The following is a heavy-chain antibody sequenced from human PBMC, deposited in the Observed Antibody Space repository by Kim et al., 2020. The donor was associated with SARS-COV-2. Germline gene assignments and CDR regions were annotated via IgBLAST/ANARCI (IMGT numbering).Heavy chain of an antibody. V-gene: IGHV1-2*02. D-gene: IGHD3-16*01. Sequence: ASVKVSCKASGYSFTAYYMHWVRQAPGQGLEWMGWINPNSGGTNYAQKFQCRVTMTRDTSISTAYMELRLTSDDTAVYYCAREWGTSRGYAFDIWGQGTM. CDR1: GYSFTAYY. J-gene: IGHJ3*02. CDR3: AREWGTSRGYAFDI. CDR2: INPNSGGT.